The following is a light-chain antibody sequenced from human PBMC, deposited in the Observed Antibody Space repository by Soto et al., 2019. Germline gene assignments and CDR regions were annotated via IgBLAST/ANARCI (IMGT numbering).Light chain of an antibody. CDR3: QQRSNWPII. V-gene: IGKV3-11*01. CDR1: QSVSSY. Sequence: EIVLTQSPATLSLSPGDRATLSCRASQSVSSYLAWYQQKPGQAPRLLIYDASNRATGIPARFSGSGSGTDFTLTISSLEPEDFAFYYCQQRSNWPIIFGQGTRLEIK. CDR2: DAS. J-gene: IGKJ5*01.